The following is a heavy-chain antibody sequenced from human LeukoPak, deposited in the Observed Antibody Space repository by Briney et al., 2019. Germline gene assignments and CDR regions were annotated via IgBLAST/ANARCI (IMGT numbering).Heavy chain of an antibody. CDR2: IYYSGST. CDR3: AHQVHDYGDYRPLSTFDI. Sequence: SETLSLTCTVSGGSISSSSYYWGWIRQPPGKGLEWIGSIYYSGSTYYNPSLNSRVTISVDTSKNQFSLKLSSVTAADTAVYYCAHQVHDYGDYRPLSTFDIWGQGTMVTVSS. J-gene: IGHJ3*02. CDR1: GGSISSSSYY. D-gene: IGHD4-17*01. V-gene: IGHV4-39*01.